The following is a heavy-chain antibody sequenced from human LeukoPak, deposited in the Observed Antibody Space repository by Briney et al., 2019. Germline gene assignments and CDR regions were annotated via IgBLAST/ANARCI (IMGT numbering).Heavy chain of an antibody. CDR2: IYYSGST. CDR1: GGSISSGDYY. V-gene: IGHV4-30-4*01. D-gene: IGHD3-10*01. Sequence: SSQTLSLTCTVSGGSISSGDYYWSWIRQPPGNGLEWIGYIYYSGSTYYNPSLKSRVTISVDTSKNQFSLKLSSVTAADTAVYYCAREVPLGVRGEYWFDPWGQGTLVTVSS. CDR3: AREVPLGVRGEYWFDP. J-gene: IGHJ5*02.